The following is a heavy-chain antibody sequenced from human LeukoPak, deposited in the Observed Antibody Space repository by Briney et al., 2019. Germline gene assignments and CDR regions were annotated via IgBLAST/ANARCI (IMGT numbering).Heavy chain of an antibody. CDR2: IFSSGETM. CDR3: ARDPAHGYSSGPNHNWFDP. D-gene: IGHD6-19*01. J-gene: IGHJ5*02. Sequence: GGSLRLSCVASGFTFSDYFMSWIRWTPGKGLEWISYIFSSGETMFYADSVKGRFTISRDNSKNTLYLQMNSLRAEDTAVYYCARDPAHGYSSGPNHNWFDPWGQGTLVTVSS. V-gene: IGHV3-11*04. CDR1: GFTFSDYF.